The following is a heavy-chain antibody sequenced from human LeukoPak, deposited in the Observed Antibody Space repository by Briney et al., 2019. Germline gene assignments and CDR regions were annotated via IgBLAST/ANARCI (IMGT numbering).Heavy chain of an antibody. V-gene: IGHV3-23*01. CDR2: ISGSGGST. CDR3: AKDEGYCISTSCYFYMDV. Sequence: GGSLRLSCAASGFTFSSYAMSWVRQAPGKGLEWVSAISGSGGSTYYADSVKGRVTISRDKSKNTLYLQMNSLRAEDTAVYYCAKDEGYCISTSCYFYMDVWGKGTTVTVSS. D-gene: IGHD2-2*01. CDR1: GFTFSSYA. J-gene: IGHJ6*03.